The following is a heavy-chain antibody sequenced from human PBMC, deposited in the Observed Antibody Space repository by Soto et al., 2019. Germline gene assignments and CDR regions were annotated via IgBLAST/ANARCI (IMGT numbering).Heavy chain of an antibody. CDR1: GGSISSGGYY. CDR2: IYYSGST. V-gene: IGHV4-31*03. J-gene: IGHJ6*02. D-gene: IGHD2-2*01. Sequence: SETLSLTCTVSGGSISSGGYYWSWIRQHPGKGLEWIGYIYYSGSTYYNPSLKSRVTISVDTSKNQFSLKLSSVTAADTAGYYCARDGGYCSSTSCYLVGYYYYYGMDVWGQGTTVTVSS. CDR3: ARDGGYCSSTSCYLVGYYYYYGMDV.